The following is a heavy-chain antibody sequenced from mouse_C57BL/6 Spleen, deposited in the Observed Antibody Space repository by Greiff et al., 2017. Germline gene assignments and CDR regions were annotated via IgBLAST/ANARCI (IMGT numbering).Heavy chain of an antibody. Sequence: EVKLVESGPELVKPGASVKMSCKASGYTFTDYNMHWVKQSHGKSLEWIGYINPNNGGTSYNQKFKGKATLTVNKSSSTAYMELRSLTSEDSAVYYCASYYAWFAYWGQGTLVTVSA. CDR3: ASYYAWFAY. CDR1: GYTFTDYN. CDR2: INPNNGGT. D-gene: IGHD1-1*01. J-gene: IGHJ3*01. V-gene: IGHV1-22*01.